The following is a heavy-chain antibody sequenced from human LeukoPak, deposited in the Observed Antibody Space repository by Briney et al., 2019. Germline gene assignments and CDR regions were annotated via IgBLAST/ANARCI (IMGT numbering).Heavy chain of an antibody. CDR1: GGTFSSYA. J-gene: IGHJ6*02. V-gene: IGHV1-69*13. D-gene: IGHD6-13*01. Sequence: SVKVSCKASGGTFSSYAISWVQQAPGQGLEWMGGIIPIFGTANYAQKFQDRVTITADESTSTAYMELSSLRSEDTAVYYCAKGRAGKSKVGYYYGMDVWGQGTTVTVSS. CDR3: AKGRAGKSKVGYYYGMDV. CDR2: IIPIFGTA.